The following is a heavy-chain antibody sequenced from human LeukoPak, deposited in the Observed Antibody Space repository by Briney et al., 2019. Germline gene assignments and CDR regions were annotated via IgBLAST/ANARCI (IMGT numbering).Heavy chain of an antibody. V-gene: IGHV3-23*01. J-gene: IGHJ4*02. CDR2: ISGSGGST. D-gene: IGHD3-10*01. CDR3: AKSGSGSYYVPYYFDN. CDR1: GFTFSSYG. Sequence: GGSLRLSCAASGFTFSSYGMHWVRQAPGKGLEWVSAISGSGGSTYYADSVKGRFTISRDNSKNMLYLQMNSLRAEDTAIYYCAKSGSGSYYVPYYFDNWGQGTLVTVSS.